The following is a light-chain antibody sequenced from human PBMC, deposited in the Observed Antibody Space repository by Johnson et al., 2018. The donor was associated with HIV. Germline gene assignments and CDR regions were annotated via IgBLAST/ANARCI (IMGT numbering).Light chain of an antibody. Sequence: QSVLTQPPSVSAAPGQKVTISCSGSSSNIGNNYVSWYQQLPGTAPKLLIYENNKRPSRIPARFSGSKSGTSATLGITGLQTGDEADYSCATWDTGLSAGVFGTGTKVTVL. CDR1: SSNIGNNY. CDR3: ATWDTGLSAGV. V-gene: IGLV1-51*02. J-gene: IGLJ1*01. CDR2: ENN.